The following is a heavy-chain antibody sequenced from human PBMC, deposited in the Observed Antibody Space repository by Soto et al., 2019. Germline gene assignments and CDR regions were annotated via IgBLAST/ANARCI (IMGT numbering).Heavy chain of an antibody. J-gene: IGHJ6*02. D-gene: IGHD3-9*01. CDR1: GYTFTSYY. Sequence: GASVKVSCKASGYTFTSYYMHWVRQAPGQGLEWMGIINPSGGSTSYAQKFQGRVTMTRDTSTSTVYMELSSLRSEDTAVYYCARATYYDILTGYYLANYGMDVWGQGTTVTVSS. CDR3: ARATYYDILTGYYLANYGMDV. V-gene: IGHV1-46*01. CDR2: INPSGGST.